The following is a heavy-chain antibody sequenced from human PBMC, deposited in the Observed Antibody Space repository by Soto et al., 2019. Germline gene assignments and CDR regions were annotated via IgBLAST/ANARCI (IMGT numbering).Heavy chain of an antibody. D-gene: IGHD3-22*01. CDR1: GGSISASSSYY. CDR2: IRYSGRT. Sequence: PSETLSLTCSVSGGSISASSSYYLAWIRQPPGKGLEWIGSIRYSGRTYYNPSLKSRVNISLDPSKNQFSLKLNSVTAAETAVFYCTRISFDNSGYNYWGQGNLVTVSS. V-gene: IGHV4-39*01. CDR3: TRISFDNSGYNY. J-gene: IGHJ4*02.